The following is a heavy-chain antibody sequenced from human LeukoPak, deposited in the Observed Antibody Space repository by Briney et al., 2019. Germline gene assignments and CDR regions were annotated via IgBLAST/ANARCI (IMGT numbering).Heavy chain of an antibody. CDR2: IKSKNDGGTI. J-gene: IGHJ4*02. CDR1: GFTFSDAY. V-gene: IGHV3-15*01. Sequence: GGSLRLSCVASGFTFSDAYMSWVRQAPGEGLEWVGRIKSKNDGGTIDYAAPVKGRFTISRDDSRNTLYLQMNSLKTEDTAVYYCTTDAGYDSRWYNDWSQGSLVTVSS. D-gene: IGHD6-13*01. CDR3: TTDAGYDSRWYND.